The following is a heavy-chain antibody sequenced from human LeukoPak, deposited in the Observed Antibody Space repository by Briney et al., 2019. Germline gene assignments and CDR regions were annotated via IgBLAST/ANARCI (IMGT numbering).Heavy chain of an antibody. CDR3: ARVRTYSSGYFDY. Sequence: GGSLRLSCAASGFTFSSYAMHWVRQAPGKGLEWVAVISYDGSNKYYADSVKGRFTISRDNSKNTLYLQMNSLRAEDTAVYYCARVRTYSSGYFDYWGQGTLVTVSS. CDR1: GFTFSSYA. J-gene: IGHJ4*02. CDR2: ISYDGSNK. V-gene: IGHV3-30*14. D-gene: IGHD6-19*01.